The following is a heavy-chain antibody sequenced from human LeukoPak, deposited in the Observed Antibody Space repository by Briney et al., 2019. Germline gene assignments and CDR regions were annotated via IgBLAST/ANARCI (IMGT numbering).Heavy chain of an antibody. V-gene: IGHV3-21*01. CDR2: ISSSSSYI. CDR3: ARERITMVRGVIGNWFDP. D-gene: IGHD3-10*01. Sequence: PGGSLRLSCAASGFTFSSYSMNWVRQAPGKGLEWVSSISSSSSYIYYADSVKGRFTISRDNAKNSLYLQMNSLRAEDTAVYYCARERITMVRGVIGNWFDPWGQGTLVTVSS. J-gene: IGHJ5*02. CDR1: GFTFSSYS.